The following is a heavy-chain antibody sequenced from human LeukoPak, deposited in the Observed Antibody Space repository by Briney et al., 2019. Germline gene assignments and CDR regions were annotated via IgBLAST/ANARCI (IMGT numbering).Heavy chain of an antibody. CDR1: GFSFSSYE. Sequence: GGSLRLSCAASGFSFSSYEMNWVRRAPGKGLEWISYISASGTLTHYADSVEGRFTISRDNAKNSLYLQMNSLRAEDTAVYYCARGGLGNFDWGQGTLVTVSS. V-gene: IGHV3-48*03. J-gene: IGHJ4*02. CDR3: ARGGLGNFD. CDR2: ISASGTLT. D-gene: IGHD4-23*01.